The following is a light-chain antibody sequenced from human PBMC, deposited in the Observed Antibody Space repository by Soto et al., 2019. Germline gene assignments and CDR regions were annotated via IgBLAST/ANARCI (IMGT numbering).Light chain of an antibody. Sequence: EIVMTQSPATLSVSPGERATLSCRASQSVSSNYLAWYQQRPGQPPNLLIFGASNRAPGIPDRFSGSGSGTDFTLTISRLEPEDFAVYYCQQYGSSIKTFGQGTRWIS. V-gene: IGKV3-20*01. CDR2: GAS. J-gene: IGKJ1*01. CDR1: QSVSSNY. CDR3: QQYGSSIKT.